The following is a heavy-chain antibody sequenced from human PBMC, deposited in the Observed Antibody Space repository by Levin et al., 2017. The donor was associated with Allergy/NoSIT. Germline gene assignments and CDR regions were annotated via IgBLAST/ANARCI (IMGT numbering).Heavy chain of an antibody. CDR3: ARVDSTASYSLAY. V-gene: IGHV3-72*01. D-gene: IGHD3-22*01. J-gene: IGHJ4*02. CDR1: GFTFSDHY. CDR2: TRDRAHSYTT. Sequence: LGESLKISCAASGFTFSDHYMDWVRQAPGKGLEWVGRTRDRAHSYTTEYAASVRGRFSISRDDSENSLYLQMNSLTTEDTAVYYCARVDSTASYSLAYWGQGTLVTVSS.